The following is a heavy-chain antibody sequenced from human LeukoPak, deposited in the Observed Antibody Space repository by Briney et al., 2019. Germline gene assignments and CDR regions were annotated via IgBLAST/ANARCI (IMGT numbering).Heavy chain of an antibody. V-gene: IGHV4-31*03. CDR1: GGSISSGGYY. Sequence: SETLSLTCTVSGGSISSGGYYWSWIRQHPGKGLEWIGYIYYSGSTYYNPSLKSRVTISVDTSKNQFSLKLSSVTVADTAVYYCARVAGDNSLDYWGQGTLVTVSS. CDR3: ARVAGDNSLDY. J-gene: IGHJ4*02. CDR2: IYYSGST. D-gene: IGHD3-16*01.